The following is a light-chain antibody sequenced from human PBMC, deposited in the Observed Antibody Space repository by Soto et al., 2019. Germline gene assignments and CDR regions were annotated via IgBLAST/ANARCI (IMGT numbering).Light chain of an antibody. Sequence: IHMTQSPSSLSASVRDRVTITFLASRYIRSDLSWYQQRPGQAPKVLIYVASNLQSGVPSRFSGSGYGTDFTLTISSLQSEDFAVYYCQQYNDWPITFGQGTRLEIK. V-gene: IGKV1-6*01. CDR1: RYIRSD. CDR3: QQYNDWPIT. CDR2: VAS. J-gene: IGKJ5*01.